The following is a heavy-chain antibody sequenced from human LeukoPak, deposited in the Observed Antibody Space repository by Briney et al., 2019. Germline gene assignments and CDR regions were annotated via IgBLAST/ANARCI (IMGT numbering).Heavy chain of an antibody. CDR1: GFTFSSYA. J-gene: IGHJ4*02. Sequence: PGGSLRLSCAASGFTFSSYAMHWVRQAPGKGREGVAVISYDGSNKYYADSVKGRFTISRDNSKNTLYLQMNSLRAEDTAVYYCARARMTTVTTLVYWGQGTLVTVSS. V-gene: IGHV3-30*01. CDR3: ARARMTTVTTLVY. CDR2: ISYDGSNK. D-gene: IGHD4-17*01.